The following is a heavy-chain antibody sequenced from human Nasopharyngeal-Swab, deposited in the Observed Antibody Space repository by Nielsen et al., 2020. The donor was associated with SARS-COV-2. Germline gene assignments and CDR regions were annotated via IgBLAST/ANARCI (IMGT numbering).Heavy chain of an antibody. V-gene: IGHV3-15*01. J-gene: IGHJ4*02. D-gene: IGHD4-17*01. CDR1: GFTFSKAY. CDR2: IKSKTDGETT. Sequence: GSLKISCAASGFTFSKAYLSWVRQAPGKGLEWVGRIKSKTDGETTDYAAPVKGRFTISRDDSKDTLSLQMDSLKTEDTAMYYCTTDLHDFGDSDYWGQGTLVTVSS. CDR3: TTDLHDFGDSDY.